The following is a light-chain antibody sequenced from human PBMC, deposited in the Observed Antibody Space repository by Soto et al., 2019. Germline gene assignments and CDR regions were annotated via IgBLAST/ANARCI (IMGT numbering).Light chain of an antibody. Sequence: QSALTQPASVSGSPGQSINISCTGTSSDVGGYNYVSWYQQHPGKAPKLLIYEVSNRPSGVFNRFSGSKSGNTASLTISGLQAEDEADYYCTSYTSSSTWVFGGGTKLTVL. CDR1: SSDVGGYNY. J-gene: IGLJ3*02. V-gene: IGLV2-14*01. CDR2: EVS. CDR3: TSYTSSSTWV.